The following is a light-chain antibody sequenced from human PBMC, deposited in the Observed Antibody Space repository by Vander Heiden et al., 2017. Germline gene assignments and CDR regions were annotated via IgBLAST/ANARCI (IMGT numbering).Light chain of an antibody. CDR1: SSIIGSNT. CDR2: SNN. Sequence: QSVLTQPPAASGTPGQTVTITCSGSSSIIGSNTVNWHQHLPGTAPKLLIYSNNQRPSGVPDRFSGSKSGTSASLAISGLQSEDEADYYCAAWDDSLNGWVFGGGTKLTVL. J-gene: IGLJ3*02. V-gene: IGLV1-44*01. CDR3: AAWDDSLNGWV.